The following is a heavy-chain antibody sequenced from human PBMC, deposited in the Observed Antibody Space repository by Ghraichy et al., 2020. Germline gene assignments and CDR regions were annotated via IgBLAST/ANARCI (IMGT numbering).Heavy chain of an antibody. Sequence: GGSLRLSCAASGFTFSTYGMSWVRQTTGKGLVWVSVISDSGSGTYYADSVKGRFTISRDNSRNTLYLQMNSLRAEDTAVYYCAKDGGGGSDYCCPMDYWGQGTLVTVSS. CDR2: ISDSGSGT. CDR3: AKDGGGGSDYCCPMDY. V-gene: IGHV3-23*01. CDR1: GFTFSTYG. J-gene: IGHJ4*02. D-gene: IGHD2-21*01.